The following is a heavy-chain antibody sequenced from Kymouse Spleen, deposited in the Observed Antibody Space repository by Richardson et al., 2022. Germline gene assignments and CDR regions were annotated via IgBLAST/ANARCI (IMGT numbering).Heavy chain of an antibody. CDR3: AERVYYDILTGYYTWFDP. CDR1: GGSISSSNW. CDR2: IYHSGST. V-gene: IGHV4-4*02. J-gene: IGHJ5*02. D-gene: IGHD3-9*01. Sequence: QVQLQESGPGLVKPSGTLSLTCAVSGGSISSSNWWSWVRQPPGKGLEWIGEIYHSGSTNYNPSLKSRVTISVDKSKNQFSLKLSSVTAADTAVYYCAERVYYDILTGYYTWFDPWGQGTLVTVSS.